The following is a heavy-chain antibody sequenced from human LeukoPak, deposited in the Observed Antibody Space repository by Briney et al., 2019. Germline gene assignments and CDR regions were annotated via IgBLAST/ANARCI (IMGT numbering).Heavy chain of an antibody. Sequence: PGGSLRLYCAASGFTFNIYSMNWVRQAPGKGLEWVSYISNSGSYTNYPDSVKGRFTISRDNAKNSLHLQMNSLRDEDTAMYYCARTRGAGPGGHFDYWGQGTLVTVSS. J-gene: IGHJ4*02. D-gene: IGHD6-19*01. V-gene: IGHV3-21*05. CDR2: ISNSGSYT. CDR1: GFTFNIYS. CDR3: ARTRGAGPGGHFDY.